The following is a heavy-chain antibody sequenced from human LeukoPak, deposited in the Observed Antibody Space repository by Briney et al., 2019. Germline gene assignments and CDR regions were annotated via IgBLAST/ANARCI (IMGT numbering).Heavy chain of an antibody. CDR2: IIPIFGTA. Sequence: SVRVSCKPSGYTLSNYGISWVRQAPGQGLEWMGGIIPIFGTANYAQKCQGRVTSTADESTSTAYMELSSLRSEDTAVYYCARVMLSSNWFDPWGQGTLVTVSS. CDR3: ARVMLSSNWFDP. J-gene: IGHJ5*02. CDR1: GYTLSNYG. V-gene: IGHV1-69*13. D-gene: IGHD2-8*01.